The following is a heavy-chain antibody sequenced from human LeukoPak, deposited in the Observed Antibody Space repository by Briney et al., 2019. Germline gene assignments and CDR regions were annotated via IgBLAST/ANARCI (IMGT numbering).Heavy chain of an antibody. D-gene: IGHD3-16*01. V-gene: IGHV3-23*01. CDR2: TSGSGRNT. Sequence: GGSLRLSCAASGFIFSSYNMNWVRQAPGKGLERVSATSGSGRNTYYADAVRGRFTMSRDNSRNTLYLQMSNLRPEDTAVYHCAKDWVSMDVWGKGTTVTVSS. J-gene: IGHJ6*03. CDR3: AKDWVSMDV. CDR1: GFIFSSYN.